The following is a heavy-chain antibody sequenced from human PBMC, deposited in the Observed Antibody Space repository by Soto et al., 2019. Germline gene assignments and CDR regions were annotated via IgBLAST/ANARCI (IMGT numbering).Heavy chain of an antibody. CDR3: ARVVVPTTATTSNWFDP. CDR2: INPSGGST. CDR1: GYTFTTYY. V-gene: IGHV1-46*01. D-gene: IGHD4-17*01. J-gene: IGHJ5*02. Sequence: ASVKVSCKASGYTFTTYYMHWVRQAPGQGLEWMGIINPSGGSTNYAQRFQGRVTMTSDTSTSTVYMELSSLRADDTAVYYCARVVVPTTATTSNWFDPWGQGTLVTVSS.